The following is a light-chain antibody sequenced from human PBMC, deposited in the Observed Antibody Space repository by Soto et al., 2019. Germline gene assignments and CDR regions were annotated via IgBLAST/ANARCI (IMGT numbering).Light chain of an antibody. Sequence: IARTQTPRTLCLYQGERDTLSCRASHTVRNNYLAWYQQKPGQAPRLLIYDASSRATGIPDRFSGGGSGTDFTLTISRLEPEDFAVYYCQQFSSYSVTFGGGTKVDIK. CDR3: QQFSSYSVT. J-gene: IGKJ4*01. V-gene: IGKV3-20*01. CDR2: DAS. CDR1: HTVRNNY.